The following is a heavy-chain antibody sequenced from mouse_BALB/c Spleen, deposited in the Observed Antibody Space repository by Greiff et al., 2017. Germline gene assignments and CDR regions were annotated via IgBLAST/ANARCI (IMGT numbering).Heavy chain of an antibody. CDR2: ILPGSGST. D-gene: IGHD2-10*01. CDR3: ARPYYGNPYYAMDY. V-gene: IGHV1-9*01. CDR1: GYTFSSYW. Sequence: QVQLKESGAELMKPGASVKISCKATGYTFSSYWIEWVKQRPGHGLEWIGEILPGSGSTNYNEKFKGKATFTADTSSNTAYMQLSSLTSEDSAVYYCARPYYGNPYYAMDYWGQGTSVTVSS. J-gene: IGHJ4*01.